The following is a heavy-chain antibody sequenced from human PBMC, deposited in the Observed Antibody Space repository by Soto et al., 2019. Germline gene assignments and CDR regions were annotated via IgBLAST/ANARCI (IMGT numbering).Heavy chain of an antibody. CDR1: GFTFSDYY. CDR2: ISSSSSYT. V-gene: IGHV3-11*03. J-gene: IGHJ3*02. Sequence: PGGSLRLSCAASGFTFSDYYMSWIRQAPGKGLEWVSYISSSSSYTNYADSVKGRFTISRDNAKNSLYLQMNSLRAEDTAVYYCASLPWFPDAFDIWGQGTMVTVSS. CDR3: ASLPWFPDAFDI. D-gene: IGHD3-10*01.